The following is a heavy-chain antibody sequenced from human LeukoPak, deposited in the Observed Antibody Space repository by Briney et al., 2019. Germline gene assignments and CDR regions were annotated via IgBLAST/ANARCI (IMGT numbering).Heavy chain of an antibody. V-gene: IGHV3-15*01. CDR2: IKSKTDGGTT. CDR3: TRAVPPYCGGDCYSASDY. D-gene: IGHD2-21*02. Sequence: GGSLRLSCVASGFTFRNAWMTWVRQAPGKGLEWVGRIKSKTDGGTTDYAAPVKGRFTISRDDSKNTLYLQMNSLKTEDTAVYYCTRAVPPYCGGDCYSASDYWGQGTLVTVSS. J-gene: IGHJ4*02. CDR1: GFTFRNAW.